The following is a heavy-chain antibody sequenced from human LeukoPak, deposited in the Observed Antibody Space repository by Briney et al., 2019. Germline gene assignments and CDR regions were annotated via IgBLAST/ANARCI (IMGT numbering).Heavy chain of an antibody. J-gene: IGHJ3*02. CDR2: ISGSGGST. D-gene: IGHD1-26*01. CDR1: GFTFSSYA. V-gene: IGHV3-23*01. Sequence: PGGSLRLSCAASGFTFSSYAMSWVRQAPGKGLEWVSAISGSGGSTYYADSVKGRFTISRDNSKNTLYLQMNSLRSEDTAVYHCAREDDTGRYMGDDAFDIWGQGTMVTVSS. CDR3: AREDDTGRYMGDDAFDI.